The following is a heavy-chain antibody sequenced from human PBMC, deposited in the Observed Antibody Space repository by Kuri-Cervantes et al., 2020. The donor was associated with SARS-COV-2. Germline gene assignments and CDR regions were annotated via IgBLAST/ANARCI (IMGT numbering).Heavy chain of an antibody. V-gene: IGHV1-2*02. CDR1: GYTFTGYY. Sequence: ASVKVSCKASGYTFTGYYMHWVRQAPGQGLEWMGWINPNSGGTNYAQKFQGRVTMTRDTSISTAYMELRSLRAEDTAVYYCARVVRWAFDIWGQGTMVTVSS. D-gene: IGHD1-26*01. CDR3: ARVVRWAFDI. CDR2: INPNSGGT. J-gene: IGHJ3*02.